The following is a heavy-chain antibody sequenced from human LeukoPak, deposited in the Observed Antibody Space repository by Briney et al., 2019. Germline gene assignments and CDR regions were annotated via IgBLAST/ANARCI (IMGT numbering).Heavy chain of an antibody. Sequence: SETLSLTCTVSGGSIRTFYWSWIRQPPGKGLEWIGYIYTSGSTNYNPSLKSRVTISVDTSKNQFSLKLSSVTAADTAVYYCARARYYDTSGYYLDYWGQGSLVTVSS. D-gene: IGHD3-22*01. V-gene: IGHV4-59*01. CDR2: IYTSGST. CDR1: GGSIRTFY. J-gene: IGHJ4*02. CDR3: ARARYYDTSGYYLDY.